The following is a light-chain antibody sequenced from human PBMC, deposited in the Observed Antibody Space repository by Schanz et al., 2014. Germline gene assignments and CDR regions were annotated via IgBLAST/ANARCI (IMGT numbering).Light chain of an antibody. Sequence: QSVLTQPPSASGTPGQRVTISCSGSSSNIGSNTVNWYQHLPGTAPKLLIYTSDQRPSGVPDRFSGSKSGTSASLAISGLQSEDEAHYYCAAWDDSLNGHVVFGGGTKLTVL. CDR3: AAWDDSLNGHVV. CDR1: SSNIGSNT. J-gene: IGLJ2*01. V-gene: IGLV1-44*01. CDR2: TSD.